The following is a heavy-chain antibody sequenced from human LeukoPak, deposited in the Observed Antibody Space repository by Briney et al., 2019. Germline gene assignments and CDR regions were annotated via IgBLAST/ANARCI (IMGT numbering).Heavy chain of an antibody. V-gene: IGHV4-4*07. D-gene: IGHD6-13*01. J-gene: IGHJ6*03. CDR1: GGSINSY. CDR2: ISGSGTI. Sequence: SETLSLTCTVSGGSINSYWSWIRQPAGKGLEWIGRISGSGTITYNPALQSRLSISIDTSKNQFSLKLRSVTAADTAVYYCARTTEAHSWQTRYYSYYMDVWGKGTTVTVSS. CDR3: ARTTEAHSWQTRYYSYYMDV.